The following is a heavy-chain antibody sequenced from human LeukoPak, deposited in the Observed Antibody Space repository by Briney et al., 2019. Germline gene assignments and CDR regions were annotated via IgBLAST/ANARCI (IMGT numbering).Heavy chain of an antibody. CDR3: ARNTMVRGVIITKYNWFDP. CDR1: GGSISSGGYY. V-gene: IGHV4-31*03. J-gene: IGHJ5*02. Sequence: PSETLSLTCTVSGGSISSGGYYWSWIRQHPGKGLEWIGYFYYSGSTYYNPSLKSRVTISVDTSKNQFSLKLSSVTAADTAVYYCARNTMVRGVIITKYNWFDPWGQGTLVTVSS. D-gene: IGHD3-10*01. CDR2: FYYSGST.